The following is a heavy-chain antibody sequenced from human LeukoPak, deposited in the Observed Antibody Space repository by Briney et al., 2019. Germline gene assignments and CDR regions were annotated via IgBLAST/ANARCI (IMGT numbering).Heavy chain of an antibody. D-gene: IGHD3-3*01. CDR2: MNPNSGNI. J-gene: IGHJ4*02. CDR3: VRTAGIFWSGPYYFDS. V-gene: IGHV1-8*01. CDR1: GDSFTSYD. Sequence: GASVKVSCQASGDSFTSYDINWVRQATGQGLEWMGWMNPNSGNIGYAHKFQGRLTMTRNTSRSTAYMELRSLTSDDTAVYYCVRTAGIFWSGPYYFDSWGQGTLVTVSS.